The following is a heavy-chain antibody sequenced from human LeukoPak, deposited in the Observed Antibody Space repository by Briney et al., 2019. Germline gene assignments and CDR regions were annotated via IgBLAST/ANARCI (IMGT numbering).Heavy chain of an antibody. CDR3: AKLTTYYYYYGMDV. V-gene: IGHV4-34*01. Sequence: ASETLSLTCAVYGGSFSVYYWSWIRQPPGKGLEWIGEINHSGSTNYNPSLKSRVTISVDTSKNQFSLKLSSVTAADTAVYYCAKLTTYYYYYGMDVWGQGTTVTVSS. CDR2: INHSGST. D-gene: IGHD4/OR15-4a*01. CDR1: GGSFSVYY. J-gene: IGHJ6*02.